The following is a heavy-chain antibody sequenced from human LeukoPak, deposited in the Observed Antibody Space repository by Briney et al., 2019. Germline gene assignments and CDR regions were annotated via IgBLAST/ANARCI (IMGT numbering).Heavy chain of an antibody. J-gene: IGHJ5*02. CDR1: GGSFSGYY. CDR2: IYYSGKN. D-gene: IGHD3-10*01. Sequence: SGTLSLTCAVYGGSFSGYYWSWIRQPPGKGLEWIGSIYYSGKNDNNPSLQSRVTISVDTSKNQFSLKLRSVTAADTAVYYCARLTYYYGSGSYPWFDPWGQGTLVTVSS. V-gene: IGHV4-34*01. CDR3: ARLTYYYGSGSYPWFDP.